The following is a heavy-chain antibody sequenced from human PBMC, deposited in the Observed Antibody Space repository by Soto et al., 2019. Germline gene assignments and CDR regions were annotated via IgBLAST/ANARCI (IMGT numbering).Heavy chain of an antibody. Sequence: QVQLVQSAAEVKKPGSSVKVSCKASGGAFSSYTLSWVRQAPGQGLEWMGRIIVVLDIANYAQNFQGRVTITADKSTSTTYMELNGLTSDDTAMYYCASGYSFGLFDYWGQGTVLTVSS. D-gene: IGHD5-18*01. CDR1: GGAFSSYT. CDR2: IIVVLDIA. J-gene: IGHJ4*02. CDR3: ASGYSFGLFDY. V-gene: IGHV1-69*02.